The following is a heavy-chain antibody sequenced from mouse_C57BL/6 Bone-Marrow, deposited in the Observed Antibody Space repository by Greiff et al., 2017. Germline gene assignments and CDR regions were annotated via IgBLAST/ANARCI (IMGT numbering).Heavy chain of an antibody. CDR1: GFSFNTYA. CDR2: IRSKSNNYAT. CDR3: VTTTVVATDAMDY. V-gene: IGHV10-1*01. Sequence: DVKLVESGGGLVQPKGSLKLSCAASGFSFNTYAMNWVRQAPGKGLEWVARIRSKSNNYATYYADSVKDRFTISRDDSESMLYLQMNNLKTEDTAMYYCVTTTVVATDAMDYWGQGTSVTVSS. J-gene: IGHJ4*01. D-gene: IGHD1-1*01.